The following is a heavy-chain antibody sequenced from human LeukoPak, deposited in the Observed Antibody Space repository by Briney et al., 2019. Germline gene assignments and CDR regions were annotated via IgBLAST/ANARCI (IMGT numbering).Heavy chain of an antibody. CDR3: AKAPDIAVAGRINWFDP. V-gene: IGHV3-30*18. CDR2: ISYDGGNK. CDR1: GFTFSSYD. D-gene: IGHD6-19*01. J-gene: IGHJ5*02. Sequence: GRSLRLSCAASGFTFSSYDMHWVRQAPGKGVEGVGVISYDGGNKYYADSVKGRFTISRDNSKNTLYLQMNSLRAEDTAVYYCAKAPDIAVAGRINWFDPWGQGTLVTVSS.